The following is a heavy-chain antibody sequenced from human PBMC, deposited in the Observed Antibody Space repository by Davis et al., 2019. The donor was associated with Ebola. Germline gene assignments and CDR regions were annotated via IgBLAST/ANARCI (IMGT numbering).Heavy chain of an antibody. J-gene: IGHJ6*04. D-gene: IGHD3-3*01. CDR2: ISSSSSYT. CDR3: AKGSVTIFGVAPDYYGMDV. Sequence: GESLKISCAASGFTVSSNYMSWVRQAPGKGLEWVSYISSSSSYTNYADSVKGRFTISRDNSKNTLYLQMNSLRAEDTAVYYCAKGSVTIFGVAPDYYGMDVWGKGTTVTVSS. CDR1: GFTVSSNY. V-gene: IGHV3-11*06.